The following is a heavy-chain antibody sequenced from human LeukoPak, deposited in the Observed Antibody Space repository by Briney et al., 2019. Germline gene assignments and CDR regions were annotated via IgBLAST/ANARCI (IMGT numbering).Heavy chain of an antibody. CDR1: GLPLSSYG. D-gene: IGHD5-18*01. J-gene: IGHJ6*02. V-gene: IGHV3-30*02. CDR2: IWYDGSNK. Sequence: GGSLTLSRSPSGLPLSSYGMQWVRQPAGRGLEWVAFIWYDGSNKYYADSVKGRFTISRDNSKNTLYLQMNSLRAEDTAVYYCARDHPAMGLYSGMDVWGQGTTVTVSS. CDR3: ARDHPAMGLYSGMDV.